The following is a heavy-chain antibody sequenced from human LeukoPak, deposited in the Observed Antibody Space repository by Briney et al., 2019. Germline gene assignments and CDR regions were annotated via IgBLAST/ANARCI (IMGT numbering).Heavy chain of an antibody. V-gene: IGHV3-48*03. CDR1: GFTFSSYE. D-gene: IGHD6-13*01. CDR3: ARSSHIAAFDY. Sequence: GGSLRLSCAASGFTFSSYEMNWVRKAPGKGLEWVSYISSSGSTIYYADSVKGRFTISRDNAKNSLYLQMNSLRAEDTAVYYCARSSHIAAFDYWGQGTLVTVSS. CDR2: ISSSGSTI. J-gene: IGHJ4*02.